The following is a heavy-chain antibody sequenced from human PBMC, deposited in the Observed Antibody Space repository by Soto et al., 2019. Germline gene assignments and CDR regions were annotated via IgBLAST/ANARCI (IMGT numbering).Heavy chain of an antibody. CDR3: ARDTGSDTWNDPFDY. CDR2: ISWNSGST. D-gene: IGHD1-1*01. J-gene: IGHJ4*02. Sequence: DVQLVESGGGLVQPGRSLRLSCAASGFIFDDFAMHWVRQAPGKGLEWVSGISWNSGSTDYAASVKGRFIISRDNARNSLYQQMNSLRPEDTALYYCARDTGSDTWNDPFDYWGQGALVIVS. CDR1: GFIFDDFA. V-gene: IGHV3-9*01.